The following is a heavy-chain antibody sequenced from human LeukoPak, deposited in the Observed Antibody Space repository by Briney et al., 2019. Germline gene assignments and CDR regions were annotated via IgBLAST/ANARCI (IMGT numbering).Heavy chain of an antibody. D-gene: IGHD7-27*01. CDR3: ARQLGLDRTAFDI. CDR2: IYYSGST. J-gene: IGHJ3*02. CDR1: GGSTSSSSYY. V-gene: IGHV4-39*01. Sequence: SETLSLTCTVSGGSTSSSSYYWGWIRQPPGKGLEWIGSIYYSGSTYYNPSLKSRVTISVDTSKNQFSLKLSSVTAADTAVYYCARQLGLDRTAFDIWGQGTMVTVSS.